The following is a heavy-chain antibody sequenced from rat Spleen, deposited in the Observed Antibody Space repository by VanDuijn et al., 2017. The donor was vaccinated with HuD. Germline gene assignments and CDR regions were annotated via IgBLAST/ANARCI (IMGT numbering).Heavy chain of an antibody. V-gene: IGHV5-7*01. CDR2: ISYDGSST. D-gene: IGHD1-9*01. J-gene: IGHJ2*01. CDR3: ARRHYGYTDYFDY. Sequence: EVQLVESDGGLVQPGRSLKLSCAASGFTFSDYNMAWVRQAPKKGLEWVATISYDGSSTYYRDSVKARFTISRDNARSTLYLQMDSLRSEDTATYYCARRHYGYTDYFDYWGQGVMVTVSS. CDR1: GFTFSDYN.